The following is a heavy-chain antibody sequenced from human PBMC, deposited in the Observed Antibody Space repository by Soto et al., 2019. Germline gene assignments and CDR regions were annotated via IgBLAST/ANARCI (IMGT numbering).Heavy chain of an antibody. CDR2: IYYSGST. D-gene: IGHD6-19*01. CDR3: ARDLRGAGTSGYYGMDV. V-gene: IGHV4-59*01. Sequence: SETLSLTCTVSGGSIISYYWSCIRQPPGKGLEWIGYIYYSGSTTYQPSLKSRVTISVDRSQNQFSLELTSVTAADTAVYFCARDLRGAGTSGYYGMDVWGQGTTVTVSS. CDR1: GGSIISYY. J-gene: IGHJ6*02.